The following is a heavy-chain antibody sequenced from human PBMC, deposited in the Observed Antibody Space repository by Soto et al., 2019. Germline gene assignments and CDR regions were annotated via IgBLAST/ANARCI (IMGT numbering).Heavy chain of an antibody. V-gene: IGHV3-30-3*01. J-gene: IGHJ4*02. Sequence: QVQLVESGGGVVQPGTSLRLSCAASGFSFSTYAMYWVRQAPGRGLEWVAVISDDGNTKYYADSVKGRFTISRDNSRNTLYLEIYSLRTEDAAVYGCASSYLYDSGGYYPFAYWGKGNLVTVSP. D-gene: IGHD3-22*01. CDR2: ISDDGNTK. CDR1: GFSFSTYA. CDR3: ASSYLYDSGGYYPFAY.